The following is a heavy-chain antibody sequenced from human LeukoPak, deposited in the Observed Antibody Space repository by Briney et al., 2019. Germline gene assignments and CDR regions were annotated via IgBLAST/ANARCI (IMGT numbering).Heavy chain of an antibody. J-gene: IGHJ4*02. V-gene: IGHV4-59*12. D-gene: IGHD6-13*01. Sequence: SETLSLTCTVSGGSISSYYWSWIRQPPGKGLEWIGYIYYSGSTNYNPSLKSRVTISVDTSKNQFSLKLSSVTAADTAIYYCARSYTSGWYGRWGQGTLVTVSS. CDR1: GGSISSYY. CDR3: ARSYTSGWYGR. CDR2: IYYSGST.